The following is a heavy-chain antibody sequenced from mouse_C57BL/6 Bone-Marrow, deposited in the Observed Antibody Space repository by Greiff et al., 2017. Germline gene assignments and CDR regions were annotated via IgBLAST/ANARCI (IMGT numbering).Heavy chain of an antibody. J-gene: IGHJ2*01. D-gene: IGHD1-1*01. CDR1: GYTFTDYY. V-gene: IGHV1-19*01. CDR2: INPYNGGT. CDR3: AKDYYGSSIDY. Sequence: VHVKQSGPVLVKPGASVKMSCKASGYTFTDYYMNWVKQSHGKSLEWIGVINPYNGGTSYNQKFKGKATLTVDKSSSTAYMELNSLTSEDSAVYYCAKDYYGSSIDYWGQGTTLTVSS.